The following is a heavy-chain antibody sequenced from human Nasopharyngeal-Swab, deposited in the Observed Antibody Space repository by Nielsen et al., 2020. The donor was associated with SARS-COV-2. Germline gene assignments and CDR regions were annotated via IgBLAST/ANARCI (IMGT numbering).Heavy chain of an antibody. CDR2: ISYDGSNK. J-gene: IGHJ6*04. D-gene: IGHD6-6*01. CDR1: GFTFSSYG. V-gene: IGHV3-30*03. Sequence: GGSLRLSCAASGFTFSSYGMHWVRQAPGKGLEWVAVISYDGSNKYYADSVKGRFTISRDNSKNTLYLQMNSLRAEDTAVYYCAREGSSKASDVWGKGTTVTVSS. CDR3: AREGSSKASDV.